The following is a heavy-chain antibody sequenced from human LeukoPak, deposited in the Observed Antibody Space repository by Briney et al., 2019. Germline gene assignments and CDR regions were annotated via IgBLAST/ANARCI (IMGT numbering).Heavy chain of an antibody. CDR2: ISSSSSYI. J-gene: IGHJ6*03. Sequence: PGGSLRLSCAASGFTFSSYSMNWDRQAPGKGLEWVSSISSSSSYIYYADSVKGRFTISRDNAKNSLYLQMNSLRAEDTAVYYCARDKYDFWSGSYPYYMDVWGKGTTVTVSS. CDR1: GFTFSSYS. CDR3: ARDKYDFWSGSYPYYMDV. V-gene: IGHV3-21*01. D-gene: IGHD3-3*01.